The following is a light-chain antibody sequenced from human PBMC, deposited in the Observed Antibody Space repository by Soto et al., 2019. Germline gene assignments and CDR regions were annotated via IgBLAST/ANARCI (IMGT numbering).Light chain of an antibody. CDR2: GAS. CDR3: LQYNNWLT. CDR1: QSVTSD. J-gene: IGKJ4*01. Sequence: VMTQSPATLSLSPGDRATLSCRASQSVTSDLAWYQQKPGQAPRLLIYGASTRATGIQARFSGSGSGTEFTLTIRSLQSEDFAVYYCLQYNNWLTFGGGTKVDIK. V-gene: IGKV3-15*01.